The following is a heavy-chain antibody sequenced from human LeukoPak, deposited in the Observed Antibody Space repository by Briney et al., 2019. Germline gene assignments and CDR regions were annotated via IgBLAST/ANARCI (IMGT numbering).Heavy chain of an antibody. J-gene: IGHJ4*02. D-gene: IGHD3-16*02. CDR2: IYYSGST. V-gene: IGHV4-39*07. CDR1: GGSISSSSYY. CDR3: ARDSTYYDYVWGSYRREYYFDY. Sequence: SETLSLTCTVSGGSISSSSYYWGWIRQPPGKGLEWIGSIYYSGSTYYNPSLKSRVTISVDTSKNQFSLKLSSVTAADTAVYYCARDSTYYDYVWGSYRREYYFDYWGQGTPVTVSS.